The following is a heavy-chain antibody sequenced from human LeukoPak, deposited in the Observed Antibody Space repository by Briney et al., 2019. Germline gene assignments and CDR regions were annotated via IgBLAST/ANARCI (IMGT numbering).Heavy chain of an antibody. CDR2: INPNSGGT. Sequence: GASVKVSCKASGYTFTGYYMHWVRQAPGQGLEWMGWINPNSGGTNYAQKFQGRVTMTRDTSISTAYMELSRLRSDDTAVYYCARGSFIAAAGTGWFDPWGQGTLVTVSS. CDR3: ARGSFIAAAGTGWFDP. V-gene: IGHV1-2*02. CDR1: GYTFTGYY. J-gene: IGHJ5*02. D-gene: IGHD6-13*01.